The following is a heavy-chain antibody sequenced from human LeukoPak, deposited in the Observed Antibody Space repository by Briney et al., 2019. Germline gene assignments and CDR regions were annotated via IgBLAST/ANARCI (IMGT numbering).Heavy chain of an antibody. CDR3: ARDLGYDSSGYYRTPAYFDY. V-gene: IGHV1-18*01. CDR1: GYTFTSYG. CDR2: ISAYNGNT. Sequence: ASVKVSCKASGYTFTSYGISWVRQAPGQGLEWRGWISAYNGNTNYAQKLQGRVTMTTDTSTSTAYMELRSLRSDDTAVYYCARDLGYDSSGYYRTPAYFDYWGQGTLVTVSS. D-gene: IGHD3-22*01. J-gene: IGHJ4*02.